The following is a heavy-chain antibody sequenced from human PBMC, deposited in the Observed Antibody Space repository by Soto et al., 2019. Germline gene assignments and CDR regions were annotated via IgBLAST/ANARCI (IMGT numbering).Heavy chain of an antibody. D-gene: IGHD6-13*01. CDR3: ARHLATPGTRGFDS. J-gene: IGHJ4*02. V-gene: IGHV4-4*02. Sequence: QVQLQESGPGLVKPSGTLSLTCAVSSGSITSANWWSWVRQPPGKGLEWIGEIYLGGTTNYNPSLKSRVPISLDKSKTHFSLNLASVTAADTAVYYCARHLATPGTRGFDSWGQGTLVTVSS. CDR1: SGSITSANW. CDR2: IYLGGTT.